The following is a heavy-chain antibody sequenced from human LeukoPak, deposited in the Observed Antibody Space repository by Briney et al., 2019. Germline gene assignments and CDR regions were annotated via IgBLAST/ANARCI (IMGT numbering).Heavy chain of an antibody. CDR3: VRDTIFGVDRYYYGMDV. J-gene: IGHJ6*02. Sequence: GGSLRLSCAASGFTFSSYSMNWVRQAPGKGLEWVSYISSSSSTIYYADSVKGRFTISRDNAKNSLYLQMNSLRAEDTAVYYCVRDTIFGVDRYYYGMDVWGQGTTVTVSS. D-gene: IGHD3-3*01. CDR2: ISSSSSTI. CDR1: GFTFSSYS. V-gene: IGHV3-48*01.